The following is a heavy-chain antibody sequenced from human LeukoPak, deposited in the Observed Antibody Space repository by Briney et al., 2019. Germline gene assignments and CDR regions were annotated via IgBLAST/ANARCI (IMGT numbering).Heavy chain of an antibody. CDR1: GFTFSSYA. Sequence: GGSLRLSCAASGFTFSSYAMSWVRQAPGKGLEWVSAISGSGGSTYYADSVKGRFTISIDNSKNTLYLQMNSLRAEDTAVYYCAKGPRYCSSTSCYFFDYWGQGTLVTVSS. CDR2: ISGSGGST. D-gene: IGHD2-2*01. CDR3: AKGPRYCSSTSCYFFDY. J-gene: IGHJ4*02. V-gene: IGHV3-23*01.